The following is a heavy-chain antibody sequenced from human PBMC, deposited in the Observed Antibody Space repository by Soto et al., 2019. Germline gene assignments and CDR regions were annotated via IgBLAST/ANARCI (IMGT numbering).Heavy chain of an antibody. CDR1: GYTFASFG. V-gene: IGHV1-18*01. J-gene: IGHJ6*01. CDR2: VSVYSVYT. Sequence: ASVKVSCKASGYTFASFGVSWVRQAPGQGLEWMGRVSVYSVYTKYSQKLQGRVTMTIDTSTTTAYMELRSLRPDDTAVYYCARGGLLTGYYLDYLDMDVWGQGTTVTAPQ. D-gene: IGHD3-9*01. CDR3: ARGGLLTGYYLDYLDMDV.